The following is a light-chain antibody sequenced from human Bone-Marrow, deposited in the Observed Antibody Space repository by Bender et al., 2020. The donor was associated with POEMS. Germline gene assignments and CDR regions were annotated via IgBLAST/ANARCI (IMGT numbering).Light chain of an antibody. CDR3: QSADSRGTYRV. J-gene: IGLJ3*02. V-gene: IGLV3-25*03. Sequence: SYELTQPPSVSVSPGQTARITCSGDALPNQYAYWYQQKPGQAPVLLIYKDTERPSGIPERFSGSTSGTTVTLTIGGVQAEDEADYYCQSADSRGTYRVFGGGTILTVL. CDR2: KDT. CDR1: ALPNQY.